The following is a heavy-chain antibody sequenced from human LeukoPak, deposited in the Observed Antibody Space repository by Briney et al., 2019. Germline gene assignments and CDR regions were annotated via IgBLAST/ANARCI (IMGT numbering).Heavy chain of an antibody. CDR3: ARDGDYSNTFDY. V-gene: IGHV4-59*01. CDR2: IYYSGST. D-gene: IGHD4-11*01. CDR1: GGSISSYY. J-gene: IGHJ4*02. Sequence: ETLSLTCTVSGGSISSYYWSWIRQPPGKGLEWIGYIYYSGSTNYNPSLKSRVTISVDTSKNQFSLKLSSVTAADTAVYYCARDGDYSNTFDYWGQGTLVTVSS.